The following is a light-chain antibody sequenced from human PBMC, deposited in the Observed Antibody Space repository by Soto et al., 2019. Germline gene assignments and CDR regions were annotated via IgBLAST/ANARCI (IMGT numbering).Light chain of an antibody. J-gene: IGKJ1*01. Sequence: DIQMTQSPSSLSASVGERVIITCRASQSISRYLNWYQRKPGRAPKLLVYAASNLQSGVPSRFSGSGSETDFTLTINSLQPEDFSTSYCQQSYVIPWTFGQGTEVEVK. CDR2: AAS. CDR3: QQSYVIPWT. CDR1: QSISRY. V-gene: IGKV1-39*01.